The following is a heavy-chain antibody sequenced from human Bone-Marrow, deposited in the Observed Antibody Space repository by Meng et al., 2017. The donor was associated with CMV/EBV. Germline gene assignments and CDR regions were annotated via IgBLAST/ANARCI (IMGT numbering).Heavy chain of an antibody. J-gene: IGHJ6*02. V-gene: IGHV1-2*02. CDR2: INPNSGGT. D-gene: IGHD2-2*02. CDR3: ARQVETTDIVVVPAAIHYYYYGMDV. Sequence: ASVKVSCKASGYTFTGYYMHWVRQAPGQGLEWMGWINPNSGGTNYAQKFQGRVTMTRDTSISTAYMELSRLRSDDTAVYYCARQVETTDIVVVPAAIHYYYYGMDVWGQGTTVTVSS. CDR1: GYTFTGYY.